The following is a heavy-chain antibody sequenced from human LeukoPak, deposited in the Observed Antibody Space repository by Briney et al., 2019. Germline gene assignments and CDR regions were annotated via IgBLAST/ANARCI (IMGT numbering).Heavy chain of an antibody. J-gene: IGHJ5*02. V-gene: IGHV1-2*02. CDR3: ARDLGYCSSTGCYRNWFDP. Sequence: GASVKVSCKASGYTFTGYYIHWVRQAPGQGLEWMGWINPNSGGTNYAQKFQGRVTMTRDTSTTYMELSRLTSDDTAVYYCARDLGYCSSTGCYRNWFDPWGQEPWSPSPQ. CDR2: INPNSGGT. D-gene: IGHD2-2*01. CDR1: GYTFTGYY.